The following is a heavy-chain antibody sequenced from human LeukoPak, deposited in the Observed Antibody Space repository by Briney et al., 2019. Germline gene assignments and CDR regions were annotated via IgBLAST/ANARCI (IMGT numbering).Heavy chain of an antibody. J-gene: IGHJ4*02. D-gene: IGHD2-21*01. CDR1: GVTFSSYW. Sequence: PGGSLRLSCAASGVTFSSYWMSWVRQAPGKGLEWVANIKQDGSVKYYVDSVKGLFTIARDNAKNSLYLQMNSLRSEDAAVYSVYCGGADKAGTLYIHYWGQGTLATVSS. V-gene: IGHV3-7*01. CDR2: IKQDGSVK. CDR3: YCGGADKAGTLYIHY.